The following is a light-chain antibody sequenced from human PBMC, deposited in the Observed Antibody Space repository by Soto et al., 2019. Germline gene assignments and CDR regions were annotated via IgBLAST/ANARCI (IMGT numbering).Light chain of an antibody. CDR1: QSISSW. CDR2: DAS. Sequence: DIQMTQSPSTLSASVGDRVTITCRASQSISSWLAWYQQKPGKAPKLLIYDASSLESGVPSRFSGSGSGTEFTLTISSLQPDDLATYYCQQYNSYPCTFGQGTKLEIK. J-gene: IGKJ2*02. V-gene: IGKV1-5*01. CDR3: QQYNSYPCT.